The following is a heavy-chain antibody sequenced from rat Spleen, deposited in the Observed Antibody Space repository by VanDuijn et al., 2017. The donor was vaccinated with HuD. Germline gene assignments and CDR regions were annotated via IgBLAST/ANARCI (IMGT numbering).Heavy chain of an antibody. CDR1: GFTFNNYW. Sequence: EVQLVESGGGLVQPGRSLKLSCVASGFTFNNYWMTWIRQAPGKGLEWVATITGSGDTTFYPDSVTGRFTISRDNAKSTLYLQMDSLRSEDTATYYCARHRNYGGIPFDFWGQGVMVTVSS. D-gene: IGHD1-11*01. CDR3: ARHRNYGGIPFDF. V-gene: IGHV5-31*01. CDR2: ITGSGDTT. J-gene: IGHJ2*01.